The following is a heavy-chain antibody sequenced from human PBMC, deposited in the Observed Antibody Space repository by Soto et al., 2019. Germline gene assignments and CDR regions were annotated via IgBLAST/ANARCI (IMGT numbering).Heavy chain of an antibody. CDR1: GGSISSSSHY. Sequence: SETLSLTCTVSGGSISSSSHYWAWIRQPPGKGLEWIGNIYYDGSTHYYPSLKSRVTISADTSKKQFSLKLSSVTAADTAVYYCARVSPDFGDHYDYWGQGIQVTVSS. CDR3: ARVSPDFGDHYDY. J-gene: IGHJ4*02. V-gene: IGHV4-61*05. CDR2: IYYDGST. D-gene: IGHD4-17*01.